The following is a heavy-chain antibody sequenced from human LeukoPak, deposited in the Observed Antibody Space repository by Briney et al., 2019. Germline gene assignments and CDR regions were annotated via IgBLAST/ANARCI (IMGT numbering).Heavy chain of an antibody. V-gene: IGHV7-4-1*02. CDR3: ANRYCSGGSWYPDASDI. Sequence: GASVKVSCKASGYTFTSYVINWVWQAPGQGLEWMGWINTNTGNPTYAQGFTGRVVFSLDTSVSTAYLQISSLTAEDTAVYYCANRYCSGGSWYPDASDIGGRGTMVTVSS. J-gene: IGHJ3*02. CDR1: GYTFTSYV. D-gene: IGHD2-15*01. CDR2: INTNTGNP.